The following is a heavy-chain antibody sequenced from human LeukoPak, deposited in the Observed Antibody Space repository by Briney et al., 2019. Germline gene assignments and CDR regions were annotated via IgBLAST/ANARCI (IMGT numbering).Heavy chain of an antibody. Sequence: SQTLSLTCTVSGGSISSGGYYWSWIRQHPGKGLEWIGYIYYSGSTYYNPSLKSRLTISVDTSKNQFSLKLSSVTAADTAVYYCARDLNLQGGWFDPWGQGTLVTVSS. J-gene: IGHJ5*02. CDR3: ARDLNLQGGWFDP. V-gene: IGHV4-31*03. CDR2: IYYSGST. D-gene: IGHD2-15*01. CDR1: GGSISSGGYY.